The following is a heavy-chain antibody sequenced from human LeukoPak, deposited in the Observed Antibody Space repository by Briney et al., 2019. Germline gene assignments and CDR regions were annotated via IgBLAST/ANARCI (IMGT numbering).Heavy chain of an antibody. J-gene: IGHJ5*02. CDR2: IYPSGST. V-gene: IGHV4-4*07. CDR1: GGSIRSYY. D-gene: IGHD1-26*01. Sequence: SETLSLTCTVSGGSIRSYYWSWIRQPAGKGLEWTGRIYPSGSTDYNPSLKSRVTMSVDTSKNQFSLKLSSVTAADTAVYYCAREGGSYNCFDPWGQGTLVTVSS. CDR3: AREGGSYNCFDP.